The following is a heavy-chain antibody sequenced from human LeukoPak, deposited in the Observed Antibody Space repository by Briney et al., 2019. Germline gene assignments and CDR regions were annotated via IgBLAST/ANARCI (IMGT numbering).Heavy chain of an antibody. V-gene: IGHV4-38-2*02. CDR3: ARDVREGVLDY. D-gene: IGHD3-10*01. CDR2: ISQSGST. Sequence: SETLSLTCTVSGYSISSGYCWGWIRQPPGEGLEWIGSISQSGSTYYNLSLKSRVTISVDTSKNQFSLKLSSVTAADTAVYYCARDVREGVLDYWGQGTLVTVSS. J-gene: IGHJ4*02. CDR1: GYSISSGYC.